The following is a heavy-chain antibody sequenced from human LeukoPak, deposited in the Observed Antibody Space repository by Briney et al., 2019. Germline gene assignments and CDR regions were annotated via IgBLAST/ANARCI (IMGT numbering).Heavy chain of an antibody. D-gene: IGHD2/OR15-2a*01. V-gene: IGHV3-23*01. CDR1: GASLSTYY. CDR3: AKIYEVTRQVFDY. CDR2: ISGSGGST. Sequence: PSETLCLTCFVSGASLSTYYWSWVRQAPGKGLEWVSAISGSGGSTYYADSVKGRFTISRDNSKNTLYLQMNSLRAEDTAVYYCAKIYEVTRQVFDYWGQGTLVTVSS. J-gene: IGHJ4*02.